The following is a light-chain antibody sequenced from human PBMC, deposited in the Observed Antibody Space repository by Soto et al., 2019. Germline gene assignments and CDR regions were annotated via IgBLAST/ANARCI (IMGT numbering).Light chain of an antibody. V-gene: IGKV3-20*01. J-gene: IGKJ5*01. CDR3: HQYGSSPVT. CDR1: QSVSSTY. Sequence: EIVLTQSPGTLSLSPGERATLSCRASQSVSSTYLAWYQQKPGQPPRLLIYGASSRATGIPDRFSGSGSGTDFTLTITRLESEDFAVYYFHQYGSSPVTFGQGTRLDIK. CDR2: GAS.